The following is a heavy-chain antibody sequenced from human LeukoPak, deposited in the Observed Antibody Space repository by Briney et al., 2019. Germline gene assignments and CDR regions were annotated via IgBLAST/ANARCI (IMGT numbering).Heavy chain of an antibody. CDR3: PRKYDSSGYFDY. D-gene: IGHD3-22*01. CDR2: ISGGGDSA. Sequence: GGSLRLSCIASGFSFSGYAMSWVRQAPGKGLEWVSAISGGGDSAYYADSVQGRFTISRDNSKNTLYLQMNSQRAEDTAVYYCPRKYDSSGYFDYWGQGTLVTVSS. V-gene: IGHV3-23*01. J-gene: IGHJ4*02. CDR1: GFSFSGYA.